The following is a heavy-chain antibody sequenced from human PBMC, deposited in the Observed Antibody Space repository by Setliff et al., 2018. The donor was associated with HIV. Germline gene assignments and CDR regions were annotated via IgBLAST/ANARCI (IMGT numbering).Heavy chain of an antibody. Sequence: PSETLSLTCAVYGGSLSGYYWTWIRQPPGKGLECIGEINHSGTTDYNPSLKSRVTISLDTSKNHISLKLTSVTDADTAVYYCARVRRGSSARAPFDSWGQGALVTVSS. CDR3: ARVRRGSSARAPFDS. V-gene: IGHV4-34*01. CDR2: INHSGTT. D-gene: IGHD6-6*01. CDR1: GGSLSGYY. J-gene: IGHJ4*02.